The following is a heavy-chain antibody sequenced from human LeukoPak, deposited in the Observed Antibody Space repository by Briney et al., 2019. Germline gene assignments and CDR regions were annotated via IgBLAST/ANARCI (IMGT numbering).Heavy chain of an antibody. V-gene: IGHV4-4*07. Sequence: SETLSLTCTVSGGSISSYYWSWIRQPAGKGLDWIGRIYTSGSTNYNPSLKSRVTMSVDTSKNQFSLKLSSVTAADTAVYYCARAGGGNVLRFLEWLCWFDPWGQGTLVTVSS. CDR1: GGSISSYY. J-gene: IGHJ5*02. CDR2: IYTSGST. D-gene: IGHD3-3*01. CDR3: ARAGGGNVLRFLEWLCWFDP.